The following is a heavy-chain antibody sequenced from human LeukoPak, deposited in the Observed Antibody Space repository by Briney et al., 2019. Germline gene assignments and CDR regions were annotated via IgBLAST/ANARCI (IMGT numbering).Heavy chain of an antibody. CDR2: FYSGGST. CDR1: GFIVSSNY. J-gene: IGHJ3*02. V-gene: IGHV3-53*01. D-gene: IGHD3-10*01. CDR3: ARAHSTMVRGVIYDVFDI. Sequence: GGSLRLSCAASGFIVSSNYMSWVRQAPAKGLEGVSVFYSGGSTYYADSVKGRFTISRDNSKNTLYLQMNSLRVYDSAVYYCARAHSTMVRGVIYDVFDIWGQGTMVTVYS.